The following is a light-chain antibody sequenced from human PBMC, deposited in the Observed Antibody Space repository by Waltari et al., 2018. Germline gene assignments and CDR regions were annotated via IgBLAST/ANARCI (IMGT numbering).Light chain of an antibody. J-gene: IGKJ4*01. V-gene: IGKV1-5*03. Sequence: DIQMTQSPSTLSASVGDRFTITCRARQSISNWLAWYQQKPGKAPKLLFYKASTLESGVPSTFSGTGSGTQFTLAISSLQPDDFATYYCQQYNSYSLLTFGRETKVEIK. CDR3: QQYNSYSLLT. CDR1: QSISNW. CDR2: KAS.